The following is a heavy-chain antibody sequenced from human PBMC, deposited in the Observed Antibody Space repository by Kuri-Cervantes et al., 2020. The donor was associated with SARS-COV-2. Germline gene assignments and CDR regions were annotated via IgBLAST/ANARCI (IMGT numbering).Heavy chain of an antibody. CDR2: INPNSGGT. J-gene: IGHJ4*02. D-gene: IGHD1-26*01. Sequence: ASVKVSCKASGGTFSSYAISWVRQAPGQGLEWMGWINPNSGGTNYAQKFQGRVTMTRDTSISTAYMELSRLRSDDTAVYYCATTFAFLMGATYDYWGQGTLVTVSS. V-gene: IGHV1-2*02. CDR3: ATTFAFLMGATYDY. CDR1: GGTFSSYA.